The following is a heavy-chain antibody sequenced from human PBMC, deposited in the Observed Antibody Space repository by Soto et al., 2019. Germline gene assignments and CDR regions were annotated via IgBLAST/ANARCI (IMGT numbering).Heavy chain of an antibody. CDR1: GFTFSSYW. CDR2: INSDGSST. V-gene: IGHV3-74*01. J-gene: IGHJ6*03. D-gene: IGHD3-3*01. CDR3: ARGRFLEWLSDKTYYYYYYMDV. Sequence: GGSLRLSCAASGFTFSSYWMHWVRQAPGKGLVWVSRINSDGSSTSYADSVKGRFTISRDNAKNTLYLQMNSLRAEDTAVYYCARGRFLEWLSDKTYYYYYYMDVWGKGTTVTVSS.